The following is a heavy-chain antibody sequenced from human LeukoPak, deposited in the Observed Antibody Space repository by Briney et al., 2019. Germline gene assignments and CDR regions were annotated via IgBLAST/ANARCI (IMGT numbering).Heavy chain of an antibody. V-gene: IGHV1-46*01. CDR3: ARTQGDYVSSGEFDY. J-gene: IGHJ4*02. CDR1: GYTFTSYY. Sequence: ASVKVSCKASGYTFTSYYMHWVRQAPGQGLEWMGIINPSGGSTSYAQKFQGRVTMTRDTSTSTVYMELSSLRSEDTAVYYCARTQGDYVSSGEFDYWGQGTLVTVSS. D-gene: IGHD3-22*01. CDR2: INPSGGST.